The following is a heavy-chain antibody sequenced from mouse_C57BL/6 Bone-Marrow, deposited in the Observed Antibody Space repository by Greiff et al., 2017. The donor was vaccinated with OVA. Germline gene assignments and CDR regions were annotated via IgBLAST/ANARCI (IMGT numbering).Heavy chain of an antibody. CDR1: GFTFSSYT. D-gene: IGHD1-1*01. V-gene: IGHV5-9*01. J-gene: IGHJ3*01. CDR3: ARDYYGSSAY. Sequence: EVQLVESGGGLVKPGGSLKLSCAASGFTFSSYTMSWVRQTPEKRLEWVATISGGGGNTYYPDSVKGRFTISRDNAKNTLYLQMSSLRSEDTALYYCARDYYGSSAYWGQGTLVTVSA. CDR2: ISGGGGNT.